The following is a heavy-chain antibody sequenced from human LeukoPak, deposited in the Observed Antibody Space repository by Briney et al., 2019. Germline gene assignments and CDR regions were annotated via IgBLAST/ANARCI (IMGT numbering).Heavy chain of an antibody. CDR3: TRLSPLDRVSIGLDY. Sequence: SETLFLTCTVSGGSISPHYWTWIRQTPGKGLEWIGYVYYNGLTSYNASLRSRLILSVDTARNQVSLRLTSVTAADTAVYYCTRLSPLDRVSIGLDYWGQGTLVTVSS. D-gene: IGHD3-3*01. J-gene: IGHJ4*02. V-gene: IGHV4-59*11. CDR2: VYYNGLT. CDR1: GGSISPHY.